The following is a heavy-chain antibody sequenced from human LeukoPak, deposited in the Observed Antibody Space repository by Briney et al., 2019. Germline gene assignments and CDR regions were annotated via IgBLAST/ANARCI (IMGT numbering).Heavy chain of an antibody. CDR1: GFTFSSYS. Sequence: GGSLRLSCAASGFTFSSYSMNWVRQAPGKGLEWVSSISSSSSYIYYADSVKGRFTISRDNAKNSLYLQMNSLRAEDTAVYYCARDRGYDYNYYYYYMDVWGKGTTVTVSS. D-gene: IGHD5-12*01. V-gene: IGHV3-21*01. J-gene: IGHJ6*03. CDR3: ARDRGYDYNYYYYYMDV. CDR2: ISSSSSYI.